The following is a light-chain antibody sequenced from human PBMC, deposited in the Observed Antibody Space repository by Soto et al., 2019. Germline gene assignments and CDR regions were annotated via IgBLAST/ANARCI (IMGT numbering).Light chain of an antibody. CDR3: AAWDDSLNVYV. CDR1: SSNIGSNT. CDR2: SNN. Sequence: QSVLEPPSASGTPGQRVTISCSGSSSNIGSNTVNWYQQLPGTAPKLLIYSNNQRPSGVPDRFSGSKSGTSASLAISGLQSEDEADYYCAAWDDSLNVYVFGTGTKVTVL. V-gene: IGLV1-44*01. J-gene: IGLJ1*01.